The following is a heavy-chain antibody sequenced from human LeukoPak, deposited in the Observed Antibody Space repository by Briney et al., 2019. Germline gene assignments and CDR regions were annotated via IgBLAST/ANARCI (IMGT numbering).Heavy chain of an antibody. D-gene: IGHD2-2*01. J-gene: IGHJ4*02. CDR3: ATDPYCSSTSCQGY. CDR1: GYTLTELS. Sequence: ASVKVSCKVSGYTLTELSMYWVRQAPGKGLEWMGGFDPEDGETIYAQKFQGRVTMTEDTSTDTAYMELSSLRSEDTAVYYCATDPYCSSTSCQGYWGQGILVTVSS. CDR2: FDPEDGET. V-gene: IGHV1-24*01.